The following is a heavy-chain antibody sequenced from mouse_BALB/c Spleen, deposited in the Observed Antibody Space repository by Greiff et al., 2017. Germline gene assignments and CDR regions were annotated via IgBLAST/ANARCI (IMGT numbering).Heavy chain of an antibody. CDR3: ARHSRGGNYDAWFAY. J-gene: IGHJ3*01. Sequence: EVHGVESGGGLVQPGESLKLSCESNEYEFPSHDMSWVRKTPEKRLELVAAINSDGGSTYYPDTMERRFIISRDNTKKTLYLQMSSLRSEDTALYYCARHSRGGNYDAWFAYWGQGTLVTVSA. V-gene: IGHV5-2*01. CDR1: EYEFPSHD. CDR2: INSDGGST. D-gene: IGHD2-1*01.